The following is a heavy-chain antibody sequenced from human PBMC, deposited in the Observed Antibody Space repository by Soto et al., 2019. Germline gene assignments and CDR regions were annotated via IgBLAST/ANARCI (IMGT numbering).Heavy chain of an antibody. D-gene: IGHD6-13*01. CDR3: ARQDSSSWYGDYYYGMDV. Sequence: SETLSLTCTVSGGSISSYYWSWIRQPPGKGLEWIGSIYYSGSTYYNPSLKSRVTISVDTSKNQFSLKLSSVTAADTAVYYCARQDSSSWYGDYYYGMDVWGQGTKVTVSS. CDR2: IYYSGST. V-gene: IGHV4-59*05. J-gene: IGHJ6*02. CDR1: GGSISSYY.